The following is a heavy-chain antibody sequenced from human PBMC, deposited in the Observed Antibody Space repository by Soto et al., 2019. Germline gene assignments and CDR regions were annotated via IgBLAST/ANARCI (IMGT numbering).Heavy chain of an antibody. CDR3: AIVLYYRSVHDVLEF. CDR2: ITVDGGST. D-gene: IGHD2-15*01. Sequence: GRNPRISSAAYGYTFNTFALTWVRQAPGKGLEWVSSITVDGGSTYYVDSVKGRFTVSRDNSKNTLYLQMDSLRAEDTAVYYCAIVLYYRSVHDVLEFCAQG. CDR1: GYTFNTFA. V-gene: IGHV3-23*01. J-gene: IGHJ3*01.